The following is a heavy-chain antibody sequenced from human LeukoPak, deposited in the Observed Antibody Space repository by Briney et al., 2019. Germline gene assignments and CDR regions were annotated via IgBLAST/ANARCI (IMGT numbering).Heavy chain of an antibody. D-gene: IGHD5-18*01. Sequence: SETLSLTCTVSGGSVSSDSYYWSWIRQPPGKGLEWIGYIYHSGSTYYNPSLKSRVTISVDRSKNQFSLKLSSVTAADTAVYYCASPKSIQLWFDYWGQGTLVTVSS. CDR2: IYHSGST. V-gene: IGHV4-30-2*01. J-gene: IGHJ4*02. CDR1: GGSVSSDSYY. CDR3: ASPKSIQLWFDY.